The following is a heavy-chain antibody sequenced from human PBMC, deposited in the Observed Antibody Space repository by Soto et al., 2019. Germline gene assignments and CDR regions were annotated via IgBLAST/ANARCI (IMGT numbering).Heavy chain of an antibody. CDR2: IWYDGSNK. J-gene: IGHJ6*02. D-gene: IGHD6-13*01. Sequence: GGSLRLSCAASGFPFSSYGMHLVSPAPGKGLEWVAVIWYDGSNKYYADSVKGRFTISRDNSKNTLYLQMNSLRAEDTAVYYCARADSSSGGMDVWGQGTTVTVSS. V-gene: IGHV3-33*01. CDR1: GFPFSSYG. CDR3: ARADSSSGGMDV.